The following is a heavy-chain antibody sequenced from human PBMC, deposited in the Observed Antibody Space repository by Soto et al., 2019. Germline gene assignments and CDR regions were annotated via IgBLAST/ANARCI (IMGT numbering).Heavy chain of an antibody. V-gene: IGHV4-38-2*01. CDR1: GYSISSGYY. J-gene: IGHJ4*02. CDR2: IHHRGAT. CDR3: ARGGRTTVTFFDY. Sequence: PSETLSLTCVVSGYSISSGYYWGWIRQSPGKGLEWIGSIHHRGATYYNPSLESRVTISVDTSKNQFSLKLSSVTAADTAVYYCARGGRTTVTFFDYWGQGTLVTVSS. D-gene: IGHD4-17*01.